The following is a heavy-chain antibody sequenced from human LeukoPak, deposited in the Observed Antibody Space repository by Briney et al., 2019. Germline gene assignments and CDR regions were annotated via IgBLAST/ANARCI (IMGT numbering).Heavy chain of an antibody. CDR2: ISGSGGST. V-gene: IGHV3-23*01. D-gene: IGHD4-23*01. CDR3: AKGFRGSTVVTWAPDY. Sequence: PGRSLRLSCAASGFTFSSYAMSWVRQAPGKGLEWVSAISGSGGSTYYADSVKGRFTISRDNSKNTLYLQMNSLRAEDTAVYYCAKGFRGSTVVTWAPDYWGQGTLVTVSS. J-gene: IGHJ4*02. CDR1: GFTFSSYA.